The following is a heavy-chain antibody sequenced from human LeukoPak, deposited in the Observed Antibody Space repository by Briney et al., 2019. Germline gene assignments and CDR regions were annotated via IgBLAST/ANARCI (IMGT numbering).Heavy chain of an antibody. CDR2: MNPNSGNT. D-gene: IGHD6-6*01. J-gene: IGHJ5*02. Sequence: ASVKVSCKASGYTFTSYDINWVRQATGQGLEWMGWMNPNSGNTGYAQKFQGRVTITRNTSISTAYMELSSLRSEDTAVYYCARRRLIAARPSWFDPWGQGTLVTVSS. CDR3: ARRRLIAARPSWFDP. CDR1: GYTFTSYD. V-gene: IGHV1-8*03.